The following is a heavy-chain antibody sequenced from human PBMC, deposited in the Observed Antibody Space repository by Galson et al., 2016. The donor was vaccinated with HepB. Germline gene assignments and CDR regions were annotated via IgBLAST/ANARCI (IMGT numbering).Heavy chain of an antibody. Sequence: ETLSLTCAVSGDSISNNYWWTWVRQSPGQGLEWIGEIYQTGTAHYNPSFTSRATISIDKSKNEISLRLASVTAADMAVYYCTRGTLGSVATMAFDCWGQGTLVTVSS. CDR1: GDSISNNYW. J-gene: IGHJ4*02. D-gene: IGHD4/OR15-4a*01. CDR3: TRGTLGSVATMAFDC. CDR2: IYQTGTA. V-gene: IGHV4-4*02.